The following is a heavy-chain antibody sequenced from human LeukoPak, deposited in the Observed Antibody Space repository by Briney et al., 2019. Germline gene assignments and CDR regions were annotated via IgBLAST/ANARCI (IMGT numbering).Heavy chain of an antibody. Sequence: GGSLRLSCAASGLTFSNYAMSWVRQAPGKGLEWVSAISGSGGSTYYADSVKGRFTISRDNSKNTLYLQMNSLRAEDTAVYYCAKAQTYYDYVWGSIYYFDYWGQGTLVTVSS. CDR1: GLTFSNYA. J-gene: IGHJ4*02. D-gene: IGHD3-16*01. V-gene: IGHV3-23*01. CDR2: ISGSGGST. CDR3: AKAQTYYDYVWGSIYYFDY.